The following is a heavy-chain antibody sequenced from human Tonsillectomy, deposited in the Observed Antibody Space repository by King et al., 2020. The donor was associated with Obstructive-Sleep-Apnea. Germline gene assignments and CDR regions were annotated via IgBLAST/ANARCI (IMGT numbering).Heavy chain of an antibody. J-gene: IGHJ4*02. V-gene: IGHV3-23*04. Sequence: VQLVESGGGLVQPGGSLRLSCAASGFTFSSYAMTWVRQAPGKGLEWVSGISGSGGTTYNADPVKGRFTISRDNSKNTLYLQMNSLRAEDTAVYYCAKEDGGNPEDYFDYWGQGTLVTVSS. CDR2: ISGSGGTT. D-gene: IGHD4-23*01. CDR1: GFTFSSYA. CDR3: AKEDGGNPEDYFDY.